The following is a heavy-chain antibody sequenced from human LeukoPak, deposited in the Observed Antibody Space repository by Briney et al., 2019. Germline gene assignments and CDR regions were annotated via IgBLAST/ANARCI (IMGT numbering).Heavy chain of an antibody. CDR3: ARDSLEYYDSSGYYLY. CDR2: IIPMFGAA. D-gene: IGHD3-22*01. V-gene: IGHV1-69*13. Sequence: SVKVSCKASGGTLSGYGISWVRQAPGQGLEWMGGIIPMFGAAKYAEKFQGRVTITADESTSTAYMELSSLRSEDTAVYYCARDSLEYYDSSGYYLYWGQGTLVTVSS. J-gene: IGHJ4*02. CDR1: GGTLSGYG.